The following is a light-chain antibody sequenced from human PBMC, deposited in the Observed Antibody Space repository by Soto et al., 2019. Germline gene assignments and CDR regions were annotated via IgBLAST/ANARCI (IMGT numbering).Light chain of an antibody. CDR3: QQYGSSQET. CDR2: GAS. Sequence: EIVLTQSPGTLSLSPGERATLSCRASQSVTSSYLAWYQLKPGQAPRLLINGASSRATGIPYRFSCSESGTDFTLTISRLEPEDFAVYYCQQYGSSQETFGQGTKMEIK. CDR1: QSVTSSY. V-gene: IGKV3-20*01. J-gene: IGKJ1*01.